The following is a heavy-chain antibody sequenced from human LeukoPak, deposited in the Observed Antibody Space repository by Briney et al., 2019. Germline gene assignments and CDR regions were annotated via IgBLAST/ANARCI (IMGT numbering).Heavy chain of an antibody. V-gene: IGHV3-23*01. D-gene: IGHD7-27*01. CDR3: ARRTGGTKDY. Sequence: GGSLRLSCVASGFTFGDVVMSWVRQAPGKGLEWVSAISYNGASTDYADSVKGRFAISRDNSKNTLYLQMNSLRAADTAVYYCARRTGGTKDYWGQGTQVTVSP. CDR1: GFTFGDVV. J-gene: IGHJ4*02. CDR2: ISYNGAST.